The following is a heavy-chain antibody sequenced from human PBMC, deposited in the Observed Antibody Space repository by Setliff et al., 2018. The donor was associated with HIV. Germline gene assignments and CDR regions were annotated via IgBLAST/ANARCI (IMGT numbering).Heavy chain of an antibody. V-gene: IGHV4-39*07. CDR3: ARDQGHHFDSRGQVDFDL. J-gene: IGHJ3*01. CDR1: GGSISSNNYY. Sequence: PSETLSLTCTVSGGSISSNNYYWGWIRQPPGKGLEWIGSIFYSETVYYGGRTYYSPSLKSRVTISVDTSKSQFSLKLNSVTAADTAVYYCARDQGHHFDSRGQVDFDLWGQGTMVTVSS. CDR2: IFYSETVYYGGRT. D-gene: IGHD3-22*01.